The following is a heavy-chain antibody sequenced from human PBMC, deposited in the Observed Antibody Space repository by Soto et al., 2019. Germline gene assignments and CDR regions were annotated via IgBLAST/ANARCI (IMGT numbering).Heavy chain of an antibody. Sequence: GGSLRLSCAASGFTFSSYAMSWVRQAPGKGLEWVSAISGSGGSTYYADSVKGRFTISRDNSKNTLYLQMNSLRAEDTAVYYCAKDRGYCTNGVCPSFYYYYYGMDVWGQGTTVTVSS. CDR1: GFTFSSYA. D-gene: IGHD2-8*01. V-gene: IGHV3-23*01. CDR2: ISGSGGST. CDR3: AKDRGYCTNGVCPSFYYYYYGMDV. J-gene: IGHJ6*02.